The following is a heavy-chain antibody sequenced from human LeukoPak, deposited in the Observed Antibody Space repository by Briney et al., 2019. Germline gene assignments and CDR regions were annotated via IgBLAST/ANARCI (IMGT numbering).Heavy chain of an antibody. Sequence: SETLSLTCAVYGESFSAYFWNWIRQAPGKPLEYIGEINHRGSSHYNPSLKTPFTLSVDTSKNQFSLRLTSVTAADTAVYFCARGSSFDGYCSAGACDAGYYDAWGQGTPVTVSS. CDR1: GESFSAYF. D-gene: IGHD2-15*01. J-gene: IGHJ5*02. V-gene: IGHV4-34*01. CDR2: INHRGSS. CDR3: ARGSSFDGYCSAGACDAGYYDA.